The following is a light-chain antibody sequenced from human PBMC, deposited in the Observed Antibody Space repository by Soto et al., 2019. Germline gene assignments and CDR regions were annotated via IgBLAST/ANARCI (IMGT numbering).Light chain of an antibody. V-gene: IGKV1-5*01. CDR3: QQYNSYSPLT. J-gene: IGKJ4*01. CDR1: QSISSW. Sequence: DIQMTQSPSTLSASVGDRVTITCRASQSISSWLAWYQQKPGKAPKVLIYDASSLEYGVPSRFSGSGSGTEFTLTIRSLQPDDFATYYCQQYNSYSPLTFGGGTKVDIK. CDR2: DAS.